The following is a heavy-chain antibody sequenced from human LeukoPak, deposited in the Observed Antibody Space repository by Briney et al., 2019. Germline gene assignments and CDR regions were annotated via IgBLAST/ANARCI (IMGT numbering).Heavy chain of an antibody. CDR2: IRYDGSNK. V-gene: IGHV3-30*02. J-gene: IGHJ6*03. CDR3: AKGSKAVLFTRDHYMDV. D-gene: IGHD6-19*01. Sequence: GRSLRLSCAASGFTFSSYVIHWVRQAPGKGLEWVAFIRYDGSNKYYADSVKGRFTISRDNSKNTLYLEMNSLRAEDTAMYYCAKGSKAVLFTRDHYMDVWGKGTTVTISS. CDR1: GFTFSSYV.